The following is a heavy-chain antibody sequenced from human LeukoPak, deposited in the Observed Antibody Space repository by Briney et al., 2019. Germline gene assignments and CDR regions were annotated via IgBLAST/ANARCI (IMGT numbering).Heavy chain of an antibody. V-gene: IGHV3-21*01. CDR1: GFTFSSYA. D-gene: IGHD1-26*01. Sequence: GGSLRLSCAASGFTFSSYAMTWVRQAPGKGLEWVSSISSSSSYIYYADSVKGRFTISRDNAKNSLYLQMNSLRAEDTAVYYCAREPGEGSGSYFDYWGQGTLVTVSS. CDR2: ISSSSSYI. CDR3: AREPGEGSGSYFDY. J-gene: IGHJ4*02.